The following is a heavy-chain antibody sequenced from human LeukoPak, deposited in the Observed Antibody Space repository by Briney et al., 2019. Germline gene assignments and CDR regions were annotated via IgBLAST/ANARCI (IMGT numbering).Heavy chain of an antibody. CDR3: ARSRYYDILTGYYMAMYYFDY. CDR1: GGSFSGYY. V-gene: IGHV4-34*01. CDR2: INHSGST. Sequence: SETLSLTCAVYGGSFSGYYWSWIRQPPGKGLEWIGEINHSGSTNYNPSLKSRVTISVDTSKNQFSLKLSSVTAADTAVYYCARSRYYDILTGYYMAMYYFDYWGQGTLVTVSS. D-gene: IGHD3-9*01. J-gene: IGHJ4*02.